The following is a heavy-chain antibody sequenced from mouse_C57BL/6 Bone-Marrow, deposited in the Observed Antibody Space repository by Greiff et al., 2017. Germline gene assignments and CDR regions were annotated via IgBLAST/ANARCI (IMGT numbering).Heavy chain of an antibody. CDR2: IDPSDSYT. J-gene: IGHJ4*01. CDR3: ARNEGYYGDYAMDY. V-gene: IGHV1-69*01. CDR1: GYTFTSYW. Sequence: QVQLQQPGAELVMPGASVKLSCKASGYTFTSYWMHWVKQRPGQGLEWIGEIDPSDSYTNYNQKFKGKSTLTVDKSSSTAYMQLSSLTSEDSAVSYCARNEGYYGDYAMDYWGQGTSVTVAS. D-gene: IGHD2-3*01.